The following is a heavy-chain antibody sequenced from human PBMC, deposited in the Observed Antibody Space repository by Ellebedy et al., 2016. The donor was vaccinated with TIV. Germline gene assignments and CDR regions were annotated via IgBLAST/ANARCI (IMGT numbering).Heavy chain of an antibody. D-gene: IGHD1-14*01. Sequence: SETLSLXXTVSGGPIRGYWWNWVRQPPGKGLEWIGEIYNSENTNYNPSLKSRVTMSIDRSTTQLSLNLSSVTAADTAVYFCARLRQSRDRSHWYFDLWGRGTLVTVSS. CDR2: IYNSENT. CDR1: GGPIRGYW. J-gene: IGHJ2*01. V-gene: IGHV4-4*02. CDR3: ARLRQSRDRSHWYFDL.